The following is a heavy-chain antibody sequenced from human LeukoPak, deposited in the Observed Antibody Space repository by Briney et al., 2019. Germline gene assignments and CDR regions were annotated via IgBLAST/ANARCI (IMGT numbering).Heavy chain of an antibody. CDR2: VYSSGVG. J-gene: IGHJ4*02. CDR1: GGSITGYY. V-gene: IGHV4-4*07. Sequence: SETLSLTCTVSGGSITGYYWNWIRQPAGQGLEWLGRVYSSGVGNYNPSLTSRVTMSVDTSKNQFTLKLTSLTAADTAVYYCAREEFLHEIDSSGYFVYWGQGTLVTVSS. CDR3: AREEFLHEIDSSGYFVY. D-gene: IGHD3-22*01.